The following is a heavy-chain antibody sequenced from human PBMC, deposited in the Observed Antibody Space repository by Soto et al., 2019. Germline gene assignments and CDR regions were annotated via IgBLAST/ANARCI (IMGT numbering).Heavy chain of an antibody. D-gene: IGHD3-22*01. Sequence: SETLSVTCTVSCGSISSCDYYWSWIRQPPGKGLEWIGYIYYSGSTYYNPSLKSRVTISVDTSKNQFSLKLSSVTAADTAVYYCARGSYYYDSSGYYLYWGQGTLVTVSS. J-gene: IGHJ4*02. CDR1: CGSISSCDYY. CDR3: ARGSYYYDSSGYYLY. V-gene: IGHV4-30-4*01. CDR2: IYYSGST.